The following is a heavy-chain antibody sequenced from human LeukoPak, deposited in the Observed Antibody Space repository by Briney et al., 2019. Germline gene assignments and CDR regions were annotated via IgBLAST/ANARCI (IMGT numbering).Heavy chain of an antibody. V-gene: IGHV3-7*03. J-gene: IGHJ2*01. CDR1: GFTFSSYW. CDR2: IKQDGSEK. D-gene: IGHD5-18*01. Sequence: GGSLRLSCAASGFTFSSYWMSWVRQAPGKGLEWVANIKQDGSEKYYVDSVKGRFTISRDNAKNSLYLQMNSLRAEDTAVYYCARPPSWIQLWLPSYFDLWGRGTLVTVSS. CDR3: ARPPSWIQLWLPSYFDL.